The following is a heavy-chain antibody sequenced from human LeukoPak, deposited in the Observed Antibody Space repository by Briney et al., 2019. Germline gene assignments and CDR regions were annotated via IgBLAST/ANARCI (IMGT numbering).Heavy chain of an antibody. Sequence: GGSLRLSCAASGFTFSSYDMHWVRQTIGKGLEWVSSIGIAGDTYYPGSVKGRFTISRENVKNSLYLQMNSLRAGDTAVYYCATQQGGNPAYWGQGTLVTVSS. V-gene: IGHV3-13*01. CDR2: IGIAGDT. CDR1: GFTFSSYD. CDR3: ATQQGGNPAY. J-gene: IGHJ4*02. D-gene: IGHD1-14*01.